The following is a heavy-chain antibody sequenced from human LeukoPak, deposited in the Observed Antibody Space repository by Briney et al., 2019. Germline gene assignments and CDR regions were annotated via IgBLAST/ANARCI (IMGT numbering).Heavy chain of an antibody. CDR2: ISYTGRT. V-gene: IGHV4-59*01. D-gene: IGHD4-17*01. Sequence: SETLSLTCTVSGASISSYYWSWIRQPPGKGPEWIGYISYTGRTNYNPSLKSRVTISVDTSKNQFSLKLSSVTAADTAVYYCARDPYGDYRIDYWGQGTLVTVSS. CDR1: GASISSYY. CDR3: ARDPYGDYRIDY. J-gene: IGHJ4*02.